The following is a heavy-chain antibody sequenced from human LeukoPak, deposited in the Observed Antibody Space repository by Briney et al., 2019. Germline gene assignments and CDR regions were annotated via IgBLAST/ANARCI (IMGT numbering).Heavy chain of an antibody. V-gene: IGHV3-30*02. D-gene: IGHD1-26*01. CDR3: AKGGARLHSYYFDY. J-gene: IGHJ4*02. Sequence: GGSLRLSCAASGFTFSSYDMYWVRQAPGKGLDWVAFVRYDGSQKYYADSVKGRFTLSRDNSKNTLYLQMNSLRAEDTAMFYCAKGGARLHSYYFDYWGQGTLVTVSS. CDR2: VRYDGSQK. CDR1: GFTFSSYD.